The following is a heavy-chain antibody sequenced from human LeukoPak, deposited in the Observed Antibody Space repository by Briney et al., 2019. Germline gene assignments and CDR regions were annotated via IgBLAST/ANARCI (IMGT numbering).Heavy chain of an antibody. D-gene: IGHD4-17*01. J-gene: IGHJ4*02. V-gene: IGHV3-20*04. CDR2: INWNGGST. CDR1: GFTFDDYG. CDR3: ARSFTTVKFDY. Sequence: PGGSLRLSCAASGFTFDDYGMSWVRHVPGKGLEWVSGINWNGGSTGYADSVKGRFTISRDNAKNSLYLQTNSLRAEDTALYYCARSFTTVKFDYWGQGTLVTVSS.